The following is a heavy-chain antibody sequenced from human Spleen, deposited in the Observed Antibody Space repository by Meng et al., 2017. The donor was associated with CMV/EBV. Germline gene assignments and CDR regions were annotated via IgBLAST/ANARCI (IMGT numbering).Heavy chain of an antibody. V-gene: IGHV3-30*02. D-gene: IGHD2-2*02. CDR1: GFIFSNYG. J-gene: IGHJ4*02. CDR2: IRSDGSSK. Sequence: GESLKISCAASGFIFSNYGMYWVRQAPGKGLEWVAFIRSDGSSKYYGDSVKGRFTISRDNSKKMLYLQMNSLRAEDTAVYYCASEAAISGFGFDYWGQGTLVTVSS. CDR3: ASEAAISGFGFDY.